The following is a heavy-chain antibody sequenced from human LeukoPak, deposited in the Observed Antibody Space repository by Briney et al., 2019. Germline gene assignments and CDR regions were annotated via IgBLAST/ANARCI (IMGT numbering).Heavy chain of an antibody. CDR3: ARGTRNSGSYYYYY. J-gene: IGHJ4*02. Sequence: SETLSLTCAVYGGSFSGYYWSWIRQPPGKGLEWIGEINHSGSTNYNPSLKSRVTISVDTSKNQFSLKLSSVTAAGTAVYYCARGTRNSGSYYYYYWGQGTLVTVSS. CDR2: INHSGST. V-gene: IGHV4-34*01. D-gene: IGHD1-26*01. CDR1: GGSFSGYY.